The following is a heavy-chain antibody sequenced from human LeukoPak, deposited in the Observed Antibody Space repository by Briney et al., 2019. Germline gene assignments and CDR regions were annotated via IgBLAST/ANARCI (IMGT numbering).Heavy chain of an antibody. Sequence: SETLSLTCTVAVGSISSGGYYWSWIRQPPGKGLEWIAYISAAGTTFYNPSLKSRVTISLDRSKNQFSLNLTSITAADTAVYYCAGQNVPTPHDYWGQGTQVTASS. D-gene: IGHD2-2*01. CDR3: AGQNVPTPHDY. J-gene: IGHJ4*02. CDR1: VGSISSGGYY. CDR2: ISAAGTT. V-gene: IGHV4-30-2*01.